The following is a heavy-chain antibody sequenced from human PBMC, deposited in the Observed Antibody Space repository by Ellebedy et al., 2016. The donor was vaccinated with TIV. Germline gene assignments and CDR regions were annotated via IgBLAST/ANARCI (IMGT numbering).Heavy chain of an antibody. V-gene: IGHV1-18*01. CDR2: ISPYSGNT. CDR1: GGTFSSYA. Sequence: ASVKVSCKASGGTFSSYAISWVRQAPGQGLEWMGWISPYSGNTKSPRKFQGRVTMTTDTSTSTAYMDLRSLRSDDTAVYYCARDRASMTMIVVEFYYYGMDVWGQGTTVTVSS. J-gene: IGHJ6*02. CDR3: ARDRASMTMIVVEFYYYGMDV. D-gene: IGHD3-22*01.